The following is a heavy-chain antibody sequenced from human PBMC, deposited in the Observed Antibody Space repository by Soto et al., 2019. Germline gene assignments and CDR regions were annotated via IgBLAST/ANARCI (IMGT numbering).Heavy chain of an antibody. CDR2: ISGSGGST. J-gene: IGHJ4*02. D-gene: IGHD3-10*01. CDR1: GFTFSSYA. V-gene: IGHV3-23*01. CDR3: ATASGWFGEFDY. Sequence: EVQLLESGGGLVQPGGSLRLSCAASGFTFSSYAMSWVRQAPGKWLEWVSAISGSGGSTYYADSVKGRFTISRDNSKNKLYLKMNSLRAEDTAVYYCATASGWFGEFDYWCQGTLVTVSS.